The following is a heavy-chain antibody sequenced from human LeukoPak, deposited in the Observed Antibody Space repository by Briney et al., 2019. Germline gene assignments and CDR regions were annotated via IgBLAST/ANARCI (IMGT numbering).Heavy chain of an antibody. D-gene: IGHD3-22*01. CDR1: GFSFTNYW. J-gene: IGHJ4*02. V-gene: IGHV5-51*01. CDR3: AGRRDSSGSYDF. Sequence: GESLKISCKGSGFSFTNYWIGWVRQMPGEGLEWMGIIFPDDSDTRYSPSFQGQVTISADKSISTAYLQWSSLKASDTAMYYCAGRRDSSGSYDFWGQGTLVTVSS. CDR2: IFPDDSDT.